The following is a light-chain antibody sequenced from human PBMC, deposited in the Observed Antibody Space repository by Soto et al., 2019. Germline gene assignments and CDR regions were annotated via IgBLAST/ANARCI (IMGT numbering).Light chain of an antibody. CDR1: SSDIGDYNY. Sequence: QSVLTQPASVSGSPGQSITISCTGTSSDIGDYNYVSWYQQHPGKAPKLMIYDVSKRPSGVPDRFSGSKSGNTASLTISGLQAEDEADYYCCSYVGGYSYVFGIGTKVTVL. CDR3: CSYVGGYSYV. J-gene: IGLJ1*01. V-gene: IGLV2-11*01. CDR2: DVS.